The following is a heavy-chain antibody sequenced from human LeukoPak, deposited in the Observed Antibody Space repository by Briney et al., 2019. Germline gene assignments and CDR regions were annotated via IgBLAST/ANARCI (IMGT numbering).Heavy chain of an antibody. J-gene: IGHJ4*02. V-gene: IGHV4-59*01. Sequence: SETLSLTCTVYGGSFSSYYWSWIRQPPGKGLEWIGYIYYSGSTNYNPSLKSRVTISVDTSKNQFSLKLSSVTAADTAVYYCVRGYYYGSGSYYRGYFDYWGQGTLVTVSS. CDR3: VRGYYYGSGSYYRGYFDY. D-gene: IGHD3-10*01. CDR1: GGSFSSYY. CDR2: IYYSGST.